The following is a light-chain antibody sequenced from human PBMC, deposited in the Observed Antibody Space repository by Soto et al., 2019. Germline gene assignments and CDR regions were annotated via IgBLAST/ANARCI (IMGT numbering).Light chain of an antibody. CDR3: SSYGSSYSLV. J-gene: IGLJ1*01. CDR1: IDDVGAYNY. V-gene: IGLV2-14*01. Sequence: QSALTQPASVSGSPGQSITISCTGTIDDVGAYNYVSWYQQRPGNAPQLILYEVNNRPSGASHRFSGSKSGHTAYLTISGLQSDDEAIYHCSSYGSSYSLVFGTGTKLTVL. CDR2: EVN.